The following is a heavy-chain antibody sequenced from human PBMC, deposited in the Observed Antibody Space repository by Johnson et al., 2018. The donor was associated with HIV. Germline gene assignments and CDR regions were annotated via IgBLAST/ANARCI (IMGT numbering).Heavy chain of an antibody. D-gene: IGHD4-17*01. Sequence: VQLVESGGGLVQPGGSLRLSCAASGFTFSSYWMSWVRQAPGKGLEWVANIKQDGSEKYYVDSVKGRFTISRDNAKNSLYLQMNSLSAEDTALYYCARERYDHGYQQAEAFDIWGQGTMVNVSS. J-gene: IGHJ3*02. CDR2: IKQDGSEK. CDR1: GFTFSSYW. V-gene: IGHV3-7*03. CDR3: ARERYDHGYQQAEAFDI.